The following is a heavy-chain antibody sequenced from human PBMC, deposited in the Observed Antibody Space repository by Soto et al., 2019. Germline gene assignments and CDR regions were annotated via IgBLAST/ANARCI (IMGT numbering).Heavy chain of an antibody. D-gene: IGHD6-13*01. CDR1: GFTFSSYG. J-gene: IGHJ4*02. V-gene: IGHV3-30*18. Sequence: QVQLVESGGGVVQPGRSLRLSCAASGFTFSSYGMHWVRQAPGKGLEWVAVISYDGSNKYYADSVKGRFTISRDNSKNTLYLQMNSLRAEDTAVYYCAKGIAAAFDYWGQGTLVTVSS. CDR3: AKGIAAAFDY. CDR2: ISYDGSNK.